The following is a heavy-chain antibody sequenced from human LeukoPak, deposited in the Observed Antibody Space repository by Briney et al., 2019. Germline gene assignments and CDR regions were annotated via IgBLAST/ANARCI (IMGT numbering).Heavy chain of an antibody. Sequence: GSVQVSRKVSGYTLTELSMHWVRQAPGKGLEWMGGFDPEDGETIYAQKFQGRVTMTEDTSTDTAYMELGSLRSEDTAVYYCATDEYSSGWYYMYWGQGTLVTVSS. CDR1: GYTLTELS. CDR2: FDPEDGET. CDR3: ATDEYSSGWYYMY. V-gene: IGHV1-24*01. D-gene: IGHD6-19*01. J-gene: IGHJ4*02.